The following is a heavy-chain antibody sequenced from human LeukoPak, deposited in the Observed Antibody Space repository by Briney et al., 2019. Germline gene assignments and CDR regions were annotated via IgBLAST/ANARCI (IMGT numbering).Heavy chain of an antibody. CDR1: GFPLSYYW. CDR3: AKTRGAWVYYGMDV. J-gene: IGHJ6*02. V-gene: IGHV3-7*01. CDR2: MQHDGSEK. D-gene: IGHD1-7*01. Sequence: GGSLRLSCAASGFPLSYYWMSWVRQAPGKGLEWVASMQHDGSEKYYVDSVKGRFTISGDNAKNSLYLHMNSLRAEDTAVSYCAKTRGAWVYYGMDVWGQGTTVTVSS.